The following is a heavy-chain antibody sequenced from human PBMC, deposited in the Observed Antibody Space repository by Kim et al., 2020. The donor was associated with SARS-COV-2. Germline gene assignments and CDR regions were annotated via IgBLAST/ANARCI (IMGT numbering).Heavy chain of an antibody. D-gene: IGHD3-3*01. J-gene: IGHJ5*02. CDR2: IYYSGST. CDR1: GGSISSSSYY. CDR3: SSARTTIFGVGHNYFDP. V-gene: IGHV4-39*01. Sequence: SETLSLTCTVSGGSISSSSYYWGWIRQPPGKGQEWIGSIYYSGSTYYNPSLKSRVTISVDTSKNQFSLKLSSVTAADTAVYYCSSARTTIFGVGHNYFDPWGQGTLVTVSS.